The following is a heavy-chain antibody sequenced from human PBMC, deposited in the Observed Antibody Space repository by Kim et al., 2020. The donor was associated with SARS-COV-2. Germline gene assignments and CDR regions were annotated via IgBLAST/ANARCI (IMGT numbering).Heavy chain of an antibody. D-gene: IGHD2-15*01. CDR2: INHSGST. J-gene: IGHJ4*02. CDR1: GGSFSGYY. Sequence: SETLSLTCAVYGGSFSGYYWSWIRQPPGKGLEWIGEINHSGSTNYNPSLKSRVTISVDTSKNQFSLKLSSVTAADTAVYYCATGYCSGGSCYDSARYFDYLGQGTLVTVSS. CDR3: ATGYCSGGSCYDSARYFDY. V-gene: IGHV4-34*01.